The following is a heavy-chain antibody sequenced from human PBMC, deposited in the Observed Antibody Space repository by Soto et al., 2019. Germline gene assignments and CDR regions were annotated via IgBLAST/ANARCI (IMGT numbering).Heavy chain of an antibody. Sequence: GGSLRLSCAASGFTFSSYAMHWVRQAPGKGLEWVAVISYDGSNKYYADSVKGRFTISRDNSKNTLYLQMNSLRAEDTAVYYCARATSWELPIYYYYYGMDVWGQGTTVTVSS. D-gene: IGHD1-26*01. V-gene: IGHV3-30-3*01. CDR2: ISYDGSNK. CDR3: ARATSWELPIYYYYYGMDV. J-gene: IGHJ6*02. CDR1: GFTFSSYA.